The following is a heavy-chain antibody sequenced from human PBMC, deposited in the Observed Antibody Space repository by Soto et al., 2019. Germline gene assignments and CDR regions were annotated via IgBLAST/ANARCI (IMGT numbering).Heavy chain of an antibody. CDR3: ARDRRSSGWEPGDFDY. CDR2: INPSGGGA. J-gene: IGHJ4*02. Sequence: GASVKVSCKASGYTFTNYYIHWVRQAPGQGPEWMGMINPSGGGANYAQKFQDRVSMTRDRSMNTVYMDLASLRPEDTAIYYCARDRRSSGWEPGDFDYWGQGMLVTVSS. CDR1: GYTFTNYY. V-gene: IGHV1-46*01. D-gene: IGHD6-19*01.